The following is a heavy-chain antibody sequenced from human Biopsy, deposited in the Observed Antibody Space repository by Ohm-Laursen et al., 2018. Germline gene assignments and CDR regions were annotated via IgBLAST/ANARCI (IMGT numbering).Heavy chain of an antibody. Sequence: ASVKVSCKPSGYTFTAYGISWVRQAPGQGLEWMGWISTYNDDTNIAQKFQGGVSMTTDTSTRTAYMELRSLRSGDTAIYFCARDPGYDFWSGSDPFDIWGQGTLVTVS. CDR3: ARDPGYDFWSGSDPFDI. CDR2: ISTYNDDT. CDR1: GYTFTAYG. J-gene: IGHJ3*02. D-gene: IGHD3-3*01. V-gene: IGHV1-18*04.